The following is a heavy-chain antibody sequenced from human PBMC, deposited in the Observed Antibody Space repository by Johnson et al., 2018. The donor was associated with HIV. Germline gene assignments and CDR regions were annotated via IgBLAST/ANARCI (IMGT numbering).Heavy chain of an antibody. J-gene: IGHJ3*02. Sequence: QVQLVESWGGLVRPGGSLRLSCAASGFTFSDYYMTWIRQAPGKGLECVSYISSSGRTIYYADSVKGRFTISRDNAKNSLYLQMNSLSAEDTAVYYCAREEGNYILTRGDAFDIWGQGTMVTVSS. CDR2: ISSSGRTI. CDR3: AREEGNYILTRGDAFDI. CDR1: GFTFSDYY. V-gene: IGHV3-11*04. D-gene: IGHD3-9*01.